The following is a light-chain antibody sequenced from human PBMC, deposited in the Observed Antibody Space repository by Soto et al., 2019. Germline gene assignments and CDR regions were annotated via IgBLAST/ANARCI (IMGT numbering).Light chain of an antibody. CDR1: SSDVGSYNY. Sequence: QSVLTQPASVSGSPGQSITISCTGTSSDVGSYNYVSWYQQYPGKAPKLMIYDVSNRPSGVSNRFSGSKSGNTASLTISGLQAEDEADYYCSSSTTSSTLIFGGGTKLTVL. CDR3: SSSTTSSTLI. J-gene: IGLJ2*01. CDR2: DVS. V-gene: IGLV2-14*01.